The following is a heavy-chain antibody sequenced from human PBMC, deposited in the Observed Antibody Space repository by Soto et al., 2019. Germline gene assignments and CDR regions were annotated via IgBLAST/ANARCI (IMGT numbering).Heavy chain of an antibody. J-gene: IGHJ6*02. CDR1: GFSFDEYG. CDR3: AKSTGGTANGLDV. D-gene: IGHD2-8*02. Sequence: EVQPVESGGGLVQPGRSLRLSCAASGFSFDEYGMHWVRQGPGKGLEWVSGISWSSATIGYADSVKGRFSISRDNAKRSLYLQMSSLRPEDTALYYCAKSTGGTANGLDVWGQGITVTVSS. CDR2: ISWSSATI. V-gene: IGHV3-9*01.